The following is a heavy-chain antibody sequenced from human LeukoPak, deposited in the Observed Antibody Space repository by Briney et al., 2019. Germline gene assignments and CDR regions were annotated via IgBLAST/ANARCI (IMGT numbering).Heavy chain of an antibody. J-gene: IGHJ5*02. V-gene: IGHV4-34*01. CDR1: GGSFSGYY. D-gene: IGHD5-18*01. CDR3: ARGSGGYSYGNNWFDP. Sequence: SETLSLTCAVYGGSFSGYYRSWIRQPPGKGLEWIGEINHSGSTNYNPSLKSRVTISVDTSKNQFSLKLSSVTAADTAVYYCARGSGGYSYGNNWFDPWGQGTLVTVSS. CDR2: INHSGST.